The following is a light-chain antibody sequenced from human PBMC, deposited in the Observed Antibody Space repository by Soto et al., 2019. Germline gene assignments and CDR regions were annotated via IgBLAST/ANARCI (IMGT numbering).Light chain of an antibody. CDR3: QHYNSYSEA. Sequence: DIQITQSPPSLSVSLVDRVTITCRASQTISSWLAWYQQKPGKAPKLLIYKASTLKSGVPSRFSGSGSGTEFTLTISSLQPDDFATYYCQHYNSYSEAFGQGTKVDIK. CDR2: KAS. J-gene: IGKJ1*01. V-gene: IGKV1-5*03. CDR1: QTISSW.